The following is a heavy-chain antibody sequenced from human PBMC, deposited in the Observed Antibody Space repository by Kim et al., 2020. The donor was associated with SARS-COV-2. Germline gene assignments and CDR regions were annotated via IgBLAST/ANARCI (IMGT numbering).Heavy chain of an antibody. D-gene: IGHD1-26*01. Sequence: ASVKVSCKVSGYTLTELSMHWVRQAPGKGLEWMGGFDPEDGETIYAQKFQGRVTMTEDTSTDTAYMELSSLRSEDTAVYYCATGVVSGSYRDYYGMDVWGQGTTVTVSS. J-gene: IGHJ6*02. CDR2: FDPEDGET. CDR3: ATGVVSGSYRDYYGMDV. CDR1: GYTLTELS. V-gene: IGHV1-24*01.